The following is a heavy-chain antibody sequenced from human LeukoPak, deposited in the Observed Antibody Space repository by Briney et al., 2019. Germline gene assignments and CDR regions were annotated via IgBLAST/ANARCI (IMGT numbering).Heavy chain of an antibody. Sequence: GESLKISCKGSGYSFTNYWIGWVRQVPGKGLEWMGIIYPGDSDTRYSPSFQGQVTISADKSISTAYLRWSSLKASDTAMYYCARLRPQDAFDIWGQGTMVTVSS. CDR2: IYPGDSDT. CDR1: GYSFTNYW. J-gene: IGHJ3*02. CDR3: ARLRPQDAFDI. V-gene: IGHV5-51*01.